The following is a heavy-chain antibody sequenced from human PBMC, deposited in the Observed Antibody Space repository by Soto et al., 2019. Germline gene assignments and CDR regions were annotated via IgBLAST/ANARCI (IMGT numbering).Heavy chain of an antibody. CDR2: ISAHNGDT. CDR1: GYSFATYG. D-gene: IGHD3-22*01. CDR3: ATEPIYYNDGSGYYPLGH. Sequence: ASVKVSCKASGYSFATYGLIWVRQAPGQGLECVGWISAHNGDTQYSQKFQGRVTLTTETSTNTGYMELRSLTSDDTAVYFCATEPIYYNDGSGYYPLGHWGQGTLVTVSS. J-gene: IGHJ4*02. V-gene: IGHV1-18*04.